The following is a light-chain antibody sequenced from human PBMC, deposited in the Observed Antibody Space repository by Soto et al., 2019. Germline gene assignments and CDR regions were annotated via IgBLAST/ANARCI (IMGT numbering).Light chain of an antibody. CDR1: QSVSSSY. J-gene: IGKJ1*01. V-gene: IGKV3-20*01. Sequence: EIVLTQSPGTLSLSPGERATLSCRASQSVSSSYLAWYQQKPVQAPRLLIYGASSRATRIPDRFSGSGSGTVFTLNISRLETEDLAVYYCQQYGSSTETFGQGTKVEIK. CDR3: QQYGSSTET. CDR2: GAS.